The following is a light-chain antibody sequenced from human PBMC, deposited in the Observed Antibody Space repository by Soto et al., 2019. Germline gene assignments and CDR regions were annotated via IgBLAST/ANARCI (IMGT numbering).Light chain of an antibody. J-gene: IGKJ2*01. CDR1: QDISNY. Sequence: DIQMTQSPSSLSASVGDRVTITCQASQDISNYLNWYQQKPGKAPKLLIYDASNLETGVPSRFSGSGSGTDFTFTISSLQPEDIATYSWTFGQGTKLEIK. CDR3: T. CDR2: DAS. V-gene: IGKV1-33*01.